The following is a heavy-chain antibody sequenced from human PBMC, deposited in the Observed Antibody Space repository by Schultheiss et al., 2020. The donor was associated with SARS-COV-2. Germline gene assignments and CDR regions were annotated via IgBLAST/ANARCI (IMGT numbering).Heavy chain of an antibody. CDR2: IYYSGST. Sequence: SETLSLTCAVSGGSISSGGYSWSWIRQPPGKGLEWIGYIYYSGSTNYNPSLKSRVTISVDTSKNQFSLKLSSVTAADTAVYYCARLPLGVVNAFDIWGQGTMVTVSS. J-gene: IGHJ3*02. CDR3: ARLPLGVVNAFDI. CDR1: GGSISSGGYS. V-gene: IGHV4-61*08. D-gene: IGHD2-21*01.